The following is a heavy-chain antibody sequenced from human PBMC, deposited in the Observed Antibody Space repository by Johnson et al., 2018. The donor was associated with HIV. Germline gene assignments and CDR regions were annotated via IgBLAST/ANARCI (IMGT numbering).Heavy chain of an antibody. CDR2: IYSGGTT. V-gene: IGHV3-66*03. D-gene: IGHD6-19*01. Sequence: VTLVESGGGLIQPGGSLRLSCVASGFTVSSNYMSWVRQAPGKGLEWVSVIYSGGTTYYADSVKGRFTISRDSSKNTVYLQMNSLRAEDTAVYYCARGLGEGLVIPGPDGYDIWGQGTMVTVSS. J-gene: IGHJ3*02. CDR1: GFTVSSNY. CDR3: ARGLGEGLVIPGPDGYDI.